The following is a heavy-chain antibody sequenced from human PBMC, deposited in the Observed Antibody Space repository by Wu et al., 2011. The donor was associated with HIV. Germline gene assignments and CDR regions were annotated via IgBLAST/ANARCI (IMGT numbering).Heavy chain of an antibody. CDR3: ARDFGGDEDS. Sequence: QVQLVQSGAAVKKPGASVKVSCKTSGYTFTGYYIHWVRQAPGQGLEWMGGIIPMFGTAKYAQKFQGRVTITADKSTSTAYMELSSLRSEDTAVYYCARDFGGDEDSWGQGTLVTVSS. D-gene: IGHD2-21*01. J-gene: IGHJ4*02. CDR1: GYTFTGYY. V-gene: IGHV1-69*13. CDR2: IIPMFGTA.